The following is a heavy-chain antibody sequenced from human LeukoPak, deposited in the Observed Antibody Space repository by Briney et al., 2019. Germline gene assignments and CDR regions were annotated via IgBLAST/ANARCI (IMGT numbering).Heavy chain of an antibody. Sequence: GGSLGPSCEPPGFTFRNIWISGVAQAPGKGREWVANIKQDGSEKYYVDSVTGRFTISRDNAKNSLYLQMNSLGPDDAALYYCARTKPGTFDYWGQGILVTVSS. D-gene: IGHD1-7*01. CDR3: ARTKPGTFDY. V-gene: IGHV3-7*05. CDR1: GFTFRNIW. J-gene: IGHJ4*02. CDR2: IKQDGSEK.